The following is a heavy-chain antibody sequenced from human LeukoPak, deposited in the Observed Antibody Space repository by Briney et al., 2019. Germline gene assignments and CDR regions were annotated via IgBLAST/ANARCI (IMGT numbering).Heavy chain of an antibody. CDR2: INADGSST. V-gene: IGHV3-74*01. Sequence: EGSLRLSCAASGFTFSNYWVHWVRQAPGKALVWVSRINADGSSTSYADSVKGRFTISRDNAKNTLFLQMNSLRAEDTAVYYCARGGGATLARYWGQGTLVTVSS. CDR3: ARGGGATLARY. D-gene: IGHD1-26*01. J-gene: IGHJ4*02. CDR1: GFTFSNYW.